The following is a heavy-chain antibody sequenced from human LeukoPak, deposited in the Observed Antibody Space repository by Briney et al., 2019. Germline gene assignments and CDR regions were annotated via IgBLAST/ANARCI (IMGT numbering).Heavy chain of an antibody. J-gene: IGHJ4*02. CDR3: ARVLRGGCHVLTGSSRGYFDY. D-gene: IGHD3-9*01. CDR2: ISTSGSYT. CDR1: GFIVSDYY. V-gene: IGHV3-11*06. Sequence: GGSLRLSCAASGFIVSDYYMTWIRQAPGKGLEWVSYISTSGSYTDYADSVKGRFTISRDNAKNSLYLQMNSLRVEDTAVYYCARVLRGGCHVLTGSSRGYFDYWGQGTLVTVSS.